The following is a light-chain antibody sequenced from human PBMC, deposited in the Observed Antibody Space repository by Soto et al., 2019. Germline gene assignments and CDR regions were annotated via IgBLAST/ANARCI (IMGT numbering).Light chain of an antibody. V-gene: IGKV3-20*01. Sequence: EIVLTQSPGTLSLSAGERATLFCRTSQSVRERYLAWYQRKPGQAPRLLIYAASSRATGIPDRYSASGSGTDFTLTISRLEPEDFAVFFCQQYGTSEIIFGQGTRLEIK. CDR1: QSVRERY. CDR3: QQYGTSEII. CDR2: AAS. J-gene: IGKJ5*01.